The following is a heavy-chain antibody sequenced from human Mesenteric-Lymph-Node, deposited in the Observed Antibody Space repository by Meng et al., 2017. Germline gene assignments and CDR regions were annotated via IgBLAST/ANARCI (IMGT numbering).Heavy chain of an antibody. CDR3: ARDRGGIVY. CDR1: GGSISSGGYS. Sequence: QLQLQESGPGLVKPSQTLSLTSTVSGGSISSGGYSWSWIRPPPGKGLEWIGYIYYSGSTYYNPSLRSRVTISIDTSKNQFSLKLSSVTAADTAVYYCARDRGGIVYWGQGTLVTVSS. J-gene: IGHJ4*02. CDR2: IYYSGST. D-gene: IGHD3-16*02. V-gene: IGHV4-31*03.